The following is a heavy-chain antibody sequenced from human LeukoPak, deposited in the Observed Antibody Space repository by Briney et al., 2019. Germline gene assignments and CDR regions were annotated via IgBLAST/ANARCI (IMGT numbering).Heavy chain of an antibody. V-gene: IGHV4-34*01. CDR2: INHSGST. Sequence: SETLSLTCAVYGGSFSGYYWSWIRRPPGKGLEWIGEINHSGSTNYNPSLKSRVTISVDTSKNQFSLKLSSVTAADTAVYYCARAGDFWSGYYPHWGQGTLVTVSS. CDR3: ARAGDFWSGYYPH. J-gene: IGHJ4*02. D-gene: IGHD3-3*01. CDR1: GGSFSGYY.